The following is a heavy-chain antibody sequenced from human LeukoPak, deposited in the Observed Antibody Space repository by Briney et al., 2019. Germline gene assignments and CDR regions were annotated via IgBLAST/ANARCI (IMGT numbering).Heavy chain of an antibody. CDR2: ISSSSSYI. D-gene: IGHD3-10*01. Sequence: GGSLRLSCAASGFTFSSYSMNWVRQAPGKGLEWVSSISSSSSYIYYADSVKGRFTIPRDNAKNSLYLQMNSLRAEDTAVYYCARDGFGELDCWGQGTLVTVSS. CDR1: GFTFSSYS. CDR3: ARDGFGELDC. V-gene: IGHV3-21*01. J-gene: IGHJ4*02.